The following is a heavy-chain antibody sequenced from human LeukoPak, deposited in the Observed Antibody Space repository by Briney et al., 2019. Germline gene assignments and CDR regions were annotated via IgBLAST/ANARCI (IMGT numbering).Heavy chain of an antibody. Sequence: GGSLRLSCAASGFTFDDYAMHWVRQAPGKGLEWVSLISWDGGSTYYADSVKGRFTISRDNSKNSLYLQMNSLRAEDTALYYCAKGHLFGESPEGWGQGTLVTDCS. CDR2: ISWDGGST. CDR1: GFTFDDYA. CDR3: AKGHLFGESPEG. V-gene: IGHV3-43D*03. D-gene: IGHD3-10*01. J-gene: IGHJ4*02.